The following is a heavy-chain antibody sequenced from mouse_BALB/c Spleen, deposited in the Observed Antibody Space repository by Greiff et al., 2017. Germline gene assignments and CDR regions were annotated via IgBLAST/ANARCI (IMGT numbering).Heavy chain of an antibody. V-gene: IGHV3-6*02. CDR3: ARVYYGNYRDAMDY. J-gene: IGHJ4*01. D-gene: IGHD2-1*01. Sequence: VQLKESGPGLVKPSQSLSLTCSVTGYSITSGYYWNWIRQFPGNKLEWMGYISYDGSNNYNPSLKNRISITRDTSKNQFFLKLNSVTTEDTATYYCARVYYGNYRDAMDYWGQGTSVTVSS. CDR2: ISYDGSN. CDR1: GYSITSGYY.